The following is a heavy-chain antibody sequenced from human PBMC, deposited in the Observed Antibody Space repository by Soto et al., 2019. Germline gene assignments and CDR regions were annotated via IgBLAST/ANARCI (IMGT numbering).Heavy chain of an antibody. CDR3: ARGTYSSGWYWFDP. CDR2: IIPILGIA. V-gene: IGHV1-69*02. J-gene: IGHJ5*02. Sequence: QVQLVQSGAEVKKPGSSVKVSCKASGGTFSSYTISWVRQAPGQGLEWMGRIIPILGIANYAQKFQGRVTSTADKSTSRAYMELSRLRSEDTAVYYCARGTYSSGWYWFDPWGQGTLVTVSS. D-gene: IGHD6-19*01. CDR1: GGTFSSYT.